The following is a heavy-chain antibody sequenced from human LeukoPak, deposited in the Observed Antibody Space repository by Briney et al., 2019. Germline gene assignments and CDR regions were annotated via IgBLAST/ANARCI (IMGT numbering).Heavy chain of an antibody. CDR2: ISGSGGST. D-gene: IGHD3-22*01. Sequence: PGGSLGLSCAASGFTFSSYAMSWVRQAPGKGLEWVSAISGSGGSTYYADSVKGRFTISRDNSKNTLYLQMNSLRAEDTAVYYCAKTRRGGPYDSSGYYFDYWGQGTLVTVSS. V-gene: IGHV3-23*01. CDR1: GFTFSSYA. CDR3: AKTRRGGPYDSSGYYFDY. J-gene: IGHJ4*02.